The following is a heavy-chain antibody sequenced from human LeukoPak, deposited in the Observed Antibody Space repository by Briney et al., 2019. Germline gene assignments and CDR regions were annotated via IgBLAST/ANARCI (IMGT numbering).Heavy chain of an antibody. V-gene: IGHV4-34*01. CDR2: INHSGST. J-gene: IGHJ4*02. D-gene: IGHD5-12*01. CDR1: GGSFSGYY. CDR3: ARDLAGSGYDGEFDN. Sequence: NPSETLSLTCAVYGGSFSGYYWSWIRQAPGKGLEWIGEINHSGSTNYNSSLKSRVTISVDTPNNHFSLKLSSTTAAATAVYYCARDLAGSGYDGEFDNWGQGTLVTVSS.